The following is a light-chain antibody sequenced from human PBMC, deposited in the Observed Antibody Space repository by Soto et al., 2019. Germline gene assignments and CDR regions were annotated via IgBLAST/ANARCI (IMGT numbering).Light chain of an antibody. CDR3: QQYNNWPPIT. Sequence: TQSQDTLSLSHGDRATLSCRASESVRSNLAWYQQKPGQSPRLLIYGASTRATGIPARFSGSGSGTEFTLTISSLQSEDFAVYYCQQYNNWPPITFGQGTRLEIK. V-gene: IGKV3-15*01. CDR1: ESVRSN. J-gene: IGKJ5*01. CDR2: GAS.